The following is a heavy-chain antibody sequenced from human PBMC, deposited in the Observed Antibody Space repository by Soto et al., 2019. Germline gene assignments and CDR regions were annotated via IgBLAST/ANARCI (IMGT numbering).Heavy chain of an antibody. Sequence: EVQLVESGGGLVKPGGSLRLSCAASGFTFSNAWMSWVRQAPGKGLEWVGRIKSKTDGGTTDYAAPVKGRFTISRDDSKNTLYLQMNSLKTEDTALYYCTTGGPIVVVVAATPDAFDIWGLGTMVTVSS. J-gene: IGHJ3*02. V-gene: IGHV3-15*01. CDR3: TTGGPIVVVVAATPDAFDI. D-gene: IGHD2-15*01. CDR1: GFTFSNAW. CDR2: IKSKTDGGTT.